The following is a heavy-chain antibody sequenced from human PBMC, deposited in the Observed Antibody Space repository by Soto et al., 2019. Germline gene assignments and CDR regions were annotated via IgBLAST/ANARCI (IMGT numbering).Heavy chain of an antibody. D-gene: IGHD3-3*01. CDR1: GGSISSYY. Sequence: NPSETLSLTCTVSGGSISSYYWSWIRQPPGKGLEWIGYIYYSGSTNYNPSLKSRVTISVDTSKNQFSLKLSSVTAADTAVYYCARVRFLEWPTYYYYGMDVWGQGTTVTVSS. V-gene: IGHV4-59*01. CDR3: ARVRFLEWPTYYYYGMDV. CDR2: IYYSGST. J-gene: IGHJ6*02.